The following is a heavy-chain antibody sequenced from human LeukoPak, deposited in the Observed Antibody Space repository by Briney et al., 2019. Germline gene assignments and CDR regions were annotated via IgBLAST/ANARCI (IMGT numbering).Heavy chain of an antibody. CDR1: GFTFSSYE. D-gene: IGHD3-22*01. V-gene: IGHV3-48*03. CDR3: ASGGISSGYFY. CDR2: ISSSSSYT. Sequence: PGGSLRLSCAASGFTFSSYEMNWVRQAPGKGLEWVSYISSSSSYTNYADSVKGRFTISRDNAKNSLYLQMNSLRAEDTAVYYCASGGISSGYFYWGQGTLVTVSS. J-gene: IGHJ4*02.